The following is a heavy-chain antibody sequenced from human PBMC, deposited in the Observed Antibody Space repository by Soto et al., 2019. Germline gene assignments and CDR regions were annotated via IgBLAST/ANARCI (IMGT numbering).Heavy chain of an antibody. CDR1: GYIFSNFG. D-gene: IGHD3-22*01. CDR3: ARASVIGVGTTSY. Sequence: QIQLVQSGAEVKKPGASAKVSCKASGYIFSNFGISWMRQVPGQGLEWMGWVSAYNGKTNYTQKFQGRVNMTTDTSTSTVYMDLRSLTSDDTAVYYCARASVIGVGTTSYCGQGTLVTVSS. V-gene: IGHV1-18*01. CDR2: VSAYNGKT. J-gene: IGHJ4*02.